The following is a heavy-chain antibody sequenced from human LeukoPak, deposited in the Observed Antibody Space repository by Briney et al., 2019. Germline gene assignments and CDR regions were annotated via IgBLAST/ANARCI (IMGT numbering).Heavy chain of an antibody. D-gene: IGHD1-7*01. CDR3: ASSSNWNYIMAY. CDR1: GYTFTSYG. J-gene: IGHJ4*02. V-gene: IGHV1-18*01. CDR2: ISAYNGNT. Sequence: SVKVSCKASGYTFTSYGISWVRQAPGQGLEWMGWISAYNGNTNYAQKFQGRVTITTDESTSTAYMELSSLRSEDTAVYYCASSSNWNYIMAYWGQGTLVTVSS.